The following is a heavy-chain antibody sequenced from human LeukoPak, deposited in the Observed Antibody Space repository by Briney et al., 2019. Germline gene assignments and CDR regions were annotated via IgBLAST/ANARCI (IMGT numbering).Heavy chain of an antibody. D-gene: IGHD3-22*01. CDR3: ATYLDSRGYPGAFDL. CDR1: GGSFSDYG. J-gene: IGHJ3*01. V-gene: IGHV1-69*04. CDR2: IIPMVDVL. Sequence: SVTVSCKVSGGSFSDYGFSWVRQAPGRGPEWMGRIIPMVDVLNYAQKFQGRVTISADESTGTAYMDLSSLRPDDTAVYYCATYLDSRGYPGAFDLWGQGTMVTVSS.